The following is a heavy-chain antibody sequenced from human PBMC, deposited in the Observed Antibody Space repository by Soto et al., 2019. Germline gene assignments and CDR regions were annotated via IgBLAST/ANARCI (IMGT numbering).Heavy chain of an antibody. V-gene: IGHV4-61*01. CDR2: IFYSGSA. Sequence: SETLSLTCTVSGGSVSSGSYYWSWIRQPPGKGLEYIGYIFYSGSANYNPSLKSRVTMSVDTSKDQFSLMLSSVTAADTAVYYCARAGFIVGAILWGQGXLVTVYS. CDR3: ARAGFIVGAIL. J-gene: IGHJ4*02. D-gene: IGHD1-26*01. CDR1: GGSVSSGSYY.